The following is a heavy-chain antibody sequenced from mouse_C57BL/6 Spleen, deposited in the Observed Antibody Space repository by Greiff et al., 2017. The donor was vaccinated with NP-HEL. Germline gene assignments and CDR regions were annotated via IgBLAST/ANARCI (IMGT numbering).Heavy chain of an antibody. V-gene: IGHV1-39*01. Sequence: VQLKQSGPELVKPGASVKISCKASGYSFTDYNMNWVKQSNGKSLEWIGVINPNYGTTSYNQKFKGKATLTVDQSSSTAYMQLNSLTSEDSAVYYCARGITTVVEGAMDYWGQGTSVTVSS. CDR2: INPNYGTT. D-gene: IGHD1-1*01. CDR1: GYSFTDYN. CDR3: ARGITTVVEGAMDY. J-gene: IGHJ4*01.